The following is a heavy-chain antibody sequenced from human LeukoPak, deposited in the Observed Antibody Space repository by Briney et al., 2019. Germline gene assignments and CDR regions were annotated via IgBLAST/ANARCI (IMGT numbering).Heavy chain of an antibody. CDR2: IWYDGSDK. D-gene: IGHD2-15*01. CDR1: GFTFIPYG. CDR3: AKASGGAYSPPDS. V-gene: IGHV3-33*06. J-gene: IGHJ4*02. Sequence: PGRSLRLSCAASGFTFIPYGMHWVRQAPGKGLECVAVIWYDGSDKYYADSVKGRFTISRDNSKDTLYLQMNSLRVADTAVYYSAKASGGAYSPPDSWGQGTLVTVSS.